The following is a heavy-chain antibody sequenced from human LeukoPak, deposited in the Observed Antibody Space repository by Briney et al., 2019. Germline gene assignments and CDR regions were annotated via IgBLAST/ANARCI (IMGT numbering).Heavy chain of an antibody. Sequence: SETLSLTCTVSGGSISNYYWSWIRQPPGKGLEWIGYVYYSGSTNYNPSLKSRVTISVDTSKNQFSLRLISVTTADTAMYYCARGSREWSTDWFDPWGQGTLVTVSS. CDR1: GGSISNYY. CDR2: VYYSGST. J-gene: IGHJ5*02. V-gene: IGHV4-59*01. CDR3: ARGSREWSTDWFDP. D-gene: IGHD3-3*01.